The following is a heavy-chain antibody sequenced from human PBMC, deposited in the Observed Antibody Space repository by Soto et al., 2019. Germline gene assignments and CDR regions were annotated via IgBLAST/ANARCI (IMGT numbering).Heavy chain of an antibody. Sequence: QVQLQESGPGLVKPSQTLSLTCTVSGGSISSGGYYWSWIRQHPGKGLEWIGYIYYSGSTHYNPSLKSRVTISVATSKNPFSLKLSSVTAADTAVYYCARALTTVTLFDPWGQGTLVTVSS. J-gene: IGHJ5*02. V-gene: IGHV4-31*03. CDR1: GGSISSGGYY. D-gene: IGHD4-17*01. CDR3: ARALTTVTLFDP. CDR2: IYYSGST.